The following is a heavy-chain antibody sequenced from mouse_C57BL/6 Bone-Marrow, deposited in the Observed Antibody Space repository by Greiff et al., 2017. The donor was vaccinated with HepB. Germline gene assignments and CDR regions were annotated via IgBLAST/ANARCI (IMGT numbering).Heavy chain of an antibody. D-gene: IGHD1-1*01. J-gene: IGHJ4*01. V-gene: IGHV5-4*03. CDR3: ARVEATRYAMDD. Sequence: EVMLVEPGGGLVKPGGSLKLSCAASGFTFSSYAMSWVRQTPEKRLEWVATISDGGSYTYYPDNVKGRFTISRENAKNNLYLQMSHLKSEDTAMYYCARVEATRYAMDDWGQGTSVTVSS. CDR2: ISDGGSYT. CDR1: GFTFSSYA.